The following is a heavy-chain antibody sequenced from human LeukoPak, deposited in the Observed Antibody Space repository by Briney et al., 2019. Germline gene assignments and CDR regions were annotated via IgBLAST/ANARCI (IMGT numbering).Heavy chain of an antibody. CDR3: AKFLPTHIVVANYYFDY. CDR2: ISGGGGST. V-gene: IGHV3-23*01. D-gene: IGHD2-21*01. J-gene: IGHJ4*02. Sequence: PGGSLRLSCAASGFTFSSYAMSWVRQAPGKGLEWVSAISGGGGSTYYAGYVKGRFTISRDNSKNTLYLQMNSLRAEDTAVYYCAKFLPTHIVVANYYFDYWGQGTLVTVSS. CDR1: GFTFSSYA.